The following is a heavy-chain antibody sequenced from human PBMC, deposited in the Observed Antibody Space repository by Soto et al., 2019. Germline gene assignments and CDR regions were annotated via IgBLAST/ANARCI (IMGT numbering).Heavy chain of an antibody. V-gene: IGHV3-15*01. D-gene: IGHD6-19*01. CDR2: IKSKTDGGTT. Sequence: GGSLRLSCAASGFTFGNAWMSWVRQAPGKGLEWVGRIKSKTDGGTTDYAAPVKGRFTISRDDSKNTLYLQMNSLKTEDTAVYYCTTDGIAVDGRHWDFDYWGQGTLVTVSS. CDR1: GFTFGNAW. CDR3: TTDGIAVDGRHWDFDY. J-gene: IGHJ4*02.